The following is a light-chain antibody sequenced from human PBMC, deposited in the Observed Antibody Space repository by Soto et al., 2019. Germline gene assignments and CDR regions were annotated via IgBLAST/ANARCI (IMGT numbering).Light chain of an antibody. CDR3: QQYGNSPRT. CDR1: QSVNSNF. V-gene: IGKV3-20*01. CDR2: GVS. J-gene: IGKJ2*01. Sequence: EIVLTQSPGTLSLSPGERATLSCRASQSVNSNFFAWYQQKPGQAPRLLIFGVSSRAPGIPDRFTGSGSGTDFALTLSGLEPEDFAIYYCQQYGNSPRTFGQGTKVEIK.